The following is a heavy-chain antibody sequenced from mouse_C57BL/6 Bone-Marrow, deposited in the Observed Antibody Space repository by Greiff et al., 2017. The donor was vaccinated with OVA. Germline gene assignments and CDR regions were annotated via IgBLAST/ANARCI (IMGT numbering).Heavy chain of an antibody. CDR3: AREDYYGSSPFAY. J-gene: IGHJ3*01. D-gene: IGHD1-1*01. CDR1: GFTFSDYY. V-gene: IGHV5-16*01. CDR2: INYDGSST. Sequence: EVMLVESEGGLVQPGRSMKLSCTASGFTFSDYYMAWVRQVPEKGLEWVANINYDGSSTYYLDSLKSRFIISRDNAKNILYLQMSSLKSEDTATYYCAREDYYGSSPFAYWGQGTLVTVSA.